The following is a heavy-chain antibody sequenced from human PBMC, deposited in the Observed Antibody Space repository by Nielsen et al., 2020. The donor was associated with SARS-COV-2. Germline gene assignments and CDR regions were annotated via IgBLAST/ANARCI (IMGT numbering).Heavy chain of an antibody. CDR1: GGSFGGYY. V-gene: IGHV4-34*01. J-gene: IGHJ4*01. Sequence: SETLSLTCAVYGGSFGGYYWSWIRQPPGKGLEWIGEVNYRGGTNYNPSLKSRVTISMDASKNQFSLKMSSVTAADTAVYYCASAKYSYGIFFDYWGQGTLVTVPS. CDR3: ASAKYSYGIFFDY. CDR2: VNYRGGT. D-gene: IGHD5-18*01.